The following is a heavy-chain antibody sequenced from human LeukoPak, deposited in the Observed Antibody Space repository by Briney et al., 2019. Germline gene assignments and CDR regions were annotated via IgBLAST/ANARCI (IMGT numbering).Heavy chain of an antibody. CDR2: IRGKTNSYAT. CDR3: TAPPDWELLQWFDP. Sequence: GGSLRLSCAASGFTFSGSAMHWVRQASGKGLEWVGRIRGKTNSYATAYAASVKGRFTISRDDSKNTAYLQMNSLRAEDTAVYYCTAPPDWELLQWFDPWGQGTLVTVSS. CDR1: GFTFSGSA. V-gene: IGHV3-73*01. J-gene: IGHJ5*02. D-gene: IGHD1-26*01.